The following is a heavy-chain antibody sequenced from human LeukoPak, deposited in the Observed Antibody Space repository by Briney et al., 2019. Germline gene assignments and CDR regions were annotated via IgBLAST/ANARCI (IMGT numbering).Heavy chain of an antibody. Sequence: SETLSLTCTVSNGSISSYYWSWIRQPPGKGLEWIGEINHSGSTNYNPSLKSRVTISVDTSKNQFSLKLSSVTAADTAVYYCARAFPIVVVPAAIVGYYFDYWGQGTLVTVSS. V-gene: IGHV4-34*01. CDR2: INHSGST. J-gene: IGHJ4*02. CDR1: NGSISSYY. D-gene: IGHD2-2*01. CDR3: ARAFPIVVVPAAIVGYYFDY.